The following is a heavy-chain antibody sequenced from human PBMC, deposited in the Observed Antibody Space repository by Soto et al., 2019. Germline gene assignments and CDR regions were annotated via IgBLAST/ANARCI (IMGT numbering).Heavy chain of an antibody. Sequence: QVQLVQSGAEVKKPGASVRVSCKASGYTFTTYGISWVRQAPGQGLEWMGWISASNGNIYYGQKVQGRVTMTTDSFTSTADMELSILTSDDTAVYYCARALPYSSSGDSGGRGTLVTVSS. V-gene: IGHV1-18*01. J-gene: IGHJ4*02. CDR2: ISASNGNI. CDR1: GYTFTTYG. D-gene: IGHD6-13*01. CDR3: ARALPYSSSGDS.